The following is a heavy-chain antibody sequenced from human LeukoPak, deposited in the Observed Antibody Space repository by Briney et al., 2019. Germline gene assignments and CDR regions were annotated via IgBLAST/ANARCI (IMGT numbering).Heavy chain of an antibody. CDR3: ARALGYYDSGVLDY. CDR1: GGTFISYA. Sequence: GASVKVSCKASGGTFISYAISCVRQAPGQGLEWMGRIIPIFGTANYAQKFQGRVTITADKSTSTAYMELSSLRSEDTAVYYCARALGYYDSGVLDYWGQGTLVTVSS. D-gene: IGHD3-22*01. J-gene: IGHJ4*02. CDR2: IIPIFGTA. V-gene: IGHV1-69*06.